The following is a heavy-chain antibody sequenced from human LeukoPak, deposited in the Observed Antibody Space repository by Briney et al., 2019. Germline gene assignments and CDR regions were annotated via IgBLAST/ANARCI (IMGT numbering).Heavy chain of an antibody. J-gene: IGHJ4*02. Sequence: SETLSLTCAVYSGSFSGYSWTWIRQPPEKGLEWIGEINHSGNTNYNPSLTSRVNIAVDTSKNQFSLKLNSVTAADTAVYFCARGALGWYGGFDLWGQGTLVTVSS. D-gene: IGHD6-19*01. CDR1: SGSFSGYS. CDR2: INHSGNT. V-gene: IGHV4-34*01. CDR3: ARGALGWYGGFDL.